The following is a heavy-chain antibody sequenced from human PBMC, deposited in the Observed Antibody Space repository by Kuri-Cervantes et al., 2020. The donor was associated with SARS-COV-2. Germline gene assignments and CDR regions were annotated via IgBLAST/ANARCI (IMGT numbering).Heavy chain of an antibody. J-gene: IGHJ6*03. CDR1: GGTFSSYA. CDR3: AGVGGGRGFGEKDYYYYYMDV. V-gene: IGHV1-69*13. D-gene: IGHD3-10*01. Sequence: SVKVSCKASGGTFSSYAISWVRQAPGQGLEWMGGIIPIFGTANYAQKFQGRVTITADESTRTAYMELSSLRSEDTAVYSCAGVGGGRGFGEKDYYYYYMDVWGKGTTVTVSS. CDR2: IIPIFGTA.